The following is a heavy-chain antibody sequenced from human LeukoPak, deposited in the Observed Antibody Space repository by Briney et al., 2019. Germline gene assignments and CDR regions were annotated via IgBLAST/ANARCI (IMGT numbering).Heavy chain of an antibody. V-gene: IGHV3-30*02. CDR3: AKGPRAARGWYYYYYYMDV. J-gene: IGHJ6*03. D-gene: IGHD3-10*01. CDR2: IRYDGSNK. Sequence: GGSLRLSCAASGFTFSSYGMHWDRQAPGKGLEWVAFIRYDGSNKYYADSVKGRFTISRDNSKNTLYLQMNSLRAEDTAVYYCAKGPRAARGWYYYYYYMDVWGKGTTVTVSS. CDR1: GFTFSSYG.